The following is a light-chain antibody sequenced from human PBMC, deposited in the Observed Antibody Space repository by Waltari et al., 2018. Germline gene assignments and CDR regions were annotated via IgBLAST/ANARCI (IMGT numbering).Light chain of an antibody. CDR3: QTGGHGTWV. Sequence: QLVLTQSPSASASLGASVKLTCTLSSGHSSNVIAWLQQQPEQGPRYLMKVNSDGSNSKGDEIPDRFSGSRSGAERYLTIASLQSEDEADYYCQTGGHGTWVFGGGTKLTVL. J-gene: IGLJ3*02. V-gene: IGLV4-69*01. CDR1: SGHSSNV. CDR2: VNSDGSN.